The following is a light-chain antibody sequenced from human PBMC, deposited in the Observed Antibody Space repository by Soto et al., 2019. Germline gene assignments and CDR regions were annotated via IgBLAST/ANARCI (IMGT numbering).Light chain of an antibody. V-gene: IGLV1-47*02. CDR1: SSNIGIYP. Sequence: QALLTQSPSASATPGQRVTSPGYGSSSNIGIYPAYWYQQLPGTATNLLINSDDQRPSGVPARFSASKSGTSASLAISGLRSEDEADYYCAAWDASMSGHVFGAGTKVTVL. CDR3: AAWDASMSGHV. CDR2: SDD. J-gene: IGLJ1*01.